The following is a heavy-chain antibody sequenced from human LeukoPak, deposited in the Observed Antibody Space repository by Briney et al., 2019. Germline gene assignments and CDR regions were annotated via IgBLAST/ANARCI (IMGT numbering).Heavy chain of an antibody. CDR3: ASQTLWFGEFLMDV. J-gene: IGHJ6*04. CDR2: INAGNGNT. Sequence: ASVKVSCKASGYTFTSYAMHWVRKAPGQRLEWMGWINAGNGNTKYSQKFQGRVTITRDTSASTAYMELSSLRSEDTAVYYCASQTLWFGEFLMDVWGKGTTVTVSS. D-gene: IGHD3-10*01. V-gene: IGHV1-3*01. CDR1: GYTFTSYA.